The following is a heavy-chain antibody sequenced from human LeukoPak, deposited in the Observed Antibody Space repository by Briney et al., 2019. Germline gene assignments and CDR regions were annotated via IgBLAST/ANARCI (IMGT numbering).Heavy chain of an antibody. CDR2: ISGNGVTT. D-gene: IGHD2-2*02. V-gene: IGHV3-23*01. Sequence: PGGSLRLSCAASGLTFSSYAMSWVRRAPGKGLEWVSAISGNGVTTYYADSVKGRFTISRDNSKNTVYLQMNSLRAEDTAVYYCAKGYCSSTSCYTDYWGQGTLVTVSS. J-gene: IGHJ4*02. CDR3: AKGYCSSTSCYTDY. CDR1: GLTFSSYA.